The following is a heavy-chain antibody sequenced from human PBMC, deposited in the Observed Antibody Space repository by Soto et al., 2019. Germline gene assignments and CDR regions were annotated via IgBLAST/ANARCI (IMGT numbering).Heavy chain of an antibody. J-gene: IGHJ6*02. CDR3: AKDMKLRFLSHKLDYYYYGMDV. D-gene: IGHD3-3*01. Sequence: GGSLRLSCAASGFTVSSNYVSWVRQAPGKGLEWVSLIYSGGSTYYADSVKGRFTISRDNSKNTLYLQMNSLRAEDTALYYCAKDMKLRFLSHKLDYYYYGMDVWGQGTTVTVSS. V-gene: IGHV3-66*01. CDR2: IYSGGST. CDR1: GFTVSSNY.